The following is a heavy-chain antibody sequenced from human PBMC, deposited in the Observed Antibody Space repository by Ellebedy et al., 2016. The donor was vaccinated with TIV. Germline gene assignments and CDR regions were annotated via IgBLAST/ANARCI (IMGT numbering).Heavy chain of an antibody. D-gene: IGHD1-26*01. J-gene: IGHJ4*02. V-gene: IGHV3-66*01. CDR1: GFTVSNNY. Sequence: GESLKISCAATGFTVSNNYMSWVRQPPGKGLEWLSTLYTVGTAYSADSVRGRFTISRDNSKNTLFLQINRLRVEDTAVYYCTTLGGPKVGAAIGDWGQGTLVIVSS. CDR3: TTLGGPKVGAAIGD. CDR2: LYTVGTA.